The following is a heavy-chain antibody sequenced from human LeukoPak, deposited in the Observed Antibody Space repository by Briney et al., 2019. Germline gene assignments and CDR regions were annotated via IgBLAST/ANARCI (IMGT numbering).Heavy chain of an antibody. CDR2: INPNSGGT. D-gene: IGHD6-6*01. CDR3: ARDIRGTAARPDNWFDP. CDR1: GYTFTGYY. Sequence: ASVKVSCKASGYTFTGYYMHWVRQAPGQGLEWMGWINPNSGGTNYAQKFQGWVTMTRDTSISTAYMELSRLRSDDTAVYYCARDIRGTAARPDNWFDPWGQGTLVTVSS. J-gene: IGHJ5*02. V-gene: IGHV1-2*04.